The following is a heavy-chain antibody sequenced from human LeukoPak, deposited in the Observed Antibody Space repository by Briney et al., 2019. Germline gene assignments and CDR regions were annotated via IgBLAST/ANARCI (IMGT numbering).Heavy chain of an antibody. CDR2: IYHSGST. J-gene: IGHJ5*02. CDR1: GGSISSSNW. V-gene: IGHV4-4*02. CDR3: ADYFRGAILGP. D-gene: IGHD2/OR15-2a*01. Sequence: SETLSLTCAVSGGSISSSNWWSWVRQPPGKGLEWIGEIYHSGSTNYNPSLKSRVTISVDKSKNQFSLKLSSVTAADTALYYCADYFRGAILGPWGQGTLVIVSS.